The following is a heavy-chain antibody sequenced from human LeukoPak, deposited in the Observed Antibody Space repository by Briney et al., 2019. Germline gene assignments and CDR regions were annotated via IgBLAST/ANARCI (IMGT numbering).Heavy chain of an antibody. V-gene: IGHV1-46*01. CDR1: GYTFTSYY. Sequence: ASVKVSCKASGYTFTSYYMHWVRQAPGQGLEWMGIINPSGGSTSYAQKFQGRVTMTRDTSTSTVYMELSSLRSEDTAVYYCARVYGSRSYRDAFDIWGQGTMVTVSS. CDR3: ARVYGSRSYRDAFDI. D-gene: IGHD3-10*01. J-gene: IGHJ3*02. CDR2: INPSGGST.